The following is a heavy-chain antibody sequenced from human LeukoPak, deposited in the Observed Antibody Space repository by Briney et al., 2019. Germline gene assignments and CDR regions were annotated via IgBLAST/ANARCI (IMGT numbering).Heavy chain of an antibody. J-gene: IGHJ6*03. CDR2: INPNSGGT. D-gene: IGHD1-1*01. CDR3: ARGNWDDPDYYYYYYMDV. Sequence: ASVKVSCKASGYTLTGYYMHWVRQAPGQGLEWMGWINPNSGGTNYAQKFQGRVTMTRDTSISTAYMELSRLRSDDTAVYYCARGNWDDPDYYYYYYMDVWGKGTTVTVSS. V-gene: IGHV1-2*02. CDR1: GYTLTGYY.